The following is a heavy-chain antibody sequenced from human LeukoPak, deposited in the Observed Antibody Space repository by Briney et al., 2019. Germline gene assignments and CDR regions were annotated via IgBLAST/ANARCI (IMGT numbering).Heavy chain of an antibody. CDR1: GFTFSSNY. CDR2: IYSGGST. D-gene: IGHD3-22*01. Sequence: GGSLRLSCAASGFTFSSNYMSWVRQAPGKGLEWVSVIYSGGSTYYSDSVRGRFTISRDNSKNTLYLQMNSLRAEDTAVYYCASDSRNYGMDVWGQGTTVTVSS. CDR3: ASDSRNYGMDV. V-gene: IGHV3-66*02. J-gene: IGHJ6*02.